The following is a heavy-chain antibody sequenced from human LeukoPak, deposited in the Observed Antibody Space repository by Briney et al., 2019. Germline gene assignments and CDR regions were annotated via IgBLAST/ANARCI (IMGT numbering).Heavy chain of an antibody. CDR1: GGSFSGYY. D-gene: IGHD3-3*01. CDR3: ARRPDFWSGSGY. CDR2: INHSGST. Sequence: TPSETLSLTCAVYGGSFSGYYWSWIRQPPRKGLEWIGEINHSGSTNYNPSLKSRVTISVDTSKNQFSLKLSSVTAADTAVYYCARRPDFWSGSGYWGQGTLVTVSS. V-gene: IGHV4-34*01. J-gene: IGHJ4*02.